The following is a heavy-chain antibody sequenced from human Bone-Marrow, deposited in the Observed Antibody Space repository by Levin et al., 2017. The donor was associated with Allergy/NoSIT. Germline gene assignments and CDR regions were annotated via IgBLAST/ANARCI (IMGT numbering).Heavy chain of an antibody. CDR3: ARGYCSGGSCYSGSYYYYMDV. D-gene: IGHD2-15*01. CDR1: GFTFSSYE. V-gene: IGHV3-48*03. J-gene: IGHJ6*03. CDR2: ISSSGSTI. Sequence: GGSLRLSCAASGFTFSSYEMNWVRQAPGKGLEWVSYISSSGSTIYYADSVKGRFTISRDNAKNSLYLQMNSLRAEDTAVYYCARGYCSGGSCYSGSYYYYMDVWGKGTTVTVSS.